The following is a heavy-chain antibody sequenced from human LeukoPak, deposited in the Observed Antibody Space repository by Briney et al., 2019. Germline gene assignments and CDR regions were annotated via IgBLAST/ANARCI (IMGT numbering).Heavy chain of an antibody. V-gene: IGHV1-3*01. D-gene: IGHD3-10*01. J-gene: IGHJ4*02. CDR1: GYTFTSYA. CDR2: INAGNGNT. Sequence: ASVKVSCKASGYTFTSYAMHWVRQAPGQRLEWMGWINAGNGNTKYSQKFQGRVTITRDTSASTAYMELSGLRSEDTAVYYCASPTYGSGSYYNLALDYWGQGTLVTVSS. CDR3: ASPTYGSGSYYNLALDY.